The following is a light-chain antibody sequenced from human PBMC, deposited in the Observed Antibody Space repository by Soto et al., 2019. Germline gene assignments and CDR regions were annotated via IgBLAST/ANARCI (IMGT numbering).Light chain of an antibody. J-gene: IGKJ4*01. Sequence: DIQMTQSPSSLSASLGDRVTITCRASQGIGVYLAWFQQKPGKVPKLLIYAASTLQSGVPSRFSGSGSGTDFTLTISSLQPEDFATYYCQKYNSAPLTFGGGNKVEIK. V-gene: IGKV1-27*01. CDR1: QGIGVY. CDR3: QKYNSAPLT. CDR2: AAS.